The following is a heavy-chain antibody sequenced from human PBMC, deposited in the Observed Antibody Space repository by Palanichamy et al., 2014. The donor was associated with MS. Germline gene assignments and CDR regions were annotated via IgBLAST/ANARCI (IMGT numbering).Heavy chain of an antibody. CDR3: AKDQIGYNRPFDC. CDR1: GVIFGSYA. J-gene: IGHJ4*02. D-gene: IGHD5-24*01. V-gene: IGHV3-23*01. Sequence: EVQLLESGGGLVLPGGSLRLSCAASGVIFGSYAMSWVRQAPGRGWSGSQGISGSGSGTYYADSVKGRFTISRDNSKSMLYLQMNSLRAEDTALYYCAKDQIGYNRPFDCWGQGTLVTVSS. CDR2: ISGSGSGT.